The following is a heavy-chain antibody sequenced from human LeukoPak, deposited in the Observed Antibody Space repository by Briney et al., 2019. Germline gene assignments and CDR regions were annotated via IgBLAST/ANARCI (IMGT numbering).Heavy chain of an antibody. V-gene: IGHV3-7*01. D-gene: IGHD1-26*01. Sequence: GGSLRLSCAASGFTFNNYWMSWVRQAPGKGLEWVANIKQDGSEKYHMDSVKGRFTISRDNAKNSLYLQMSSLRAEDTALYYCARVGWELPKYFLDYWGQGTLVTVSS. CDR3: ARVGWELPKYFLDY. J-gene: IGHJ4*02. CDR2: IKQDGSEK. CDR1: GFTFNNYW.